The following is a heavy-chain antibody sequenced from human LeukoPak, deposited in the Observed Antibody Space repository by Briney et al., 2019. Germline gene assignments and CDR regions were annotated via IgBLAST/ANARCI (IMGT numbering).Heavy chain of an antibody. CDR1: GFTVTNND. J-gene: IGHJ4*02. V-gene: IGHV3-66*01. CDR2: ITSGGST. Sequence: GGSLTLSCAASGFTVTNNDMNWVRQAPGKGLEWVSVITSGGSTYFADSVKGRFTVSRDNSKNTLSLQMNSLRVEDTAVYYCARDLISGPATHDSWGQGALVTVSS. CDR3: ARDLISGPATHDS. D-gene: IGHD2-15*01.